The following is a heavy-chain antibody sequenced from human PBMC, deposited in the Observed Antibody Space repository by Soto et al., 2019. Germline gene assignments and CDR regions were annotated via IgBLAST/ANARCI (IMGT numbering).Heavy chain of an antibody. CDR2: IYHDGST. CDR1: RGSFSSSY. Sequence: PSETLSLTCAIYRGSFSSSYWSWIRQPPGKGLEWIGEIYHDGSTNYNPSLKSRVTISVDTSKNQFSLKLSSVTAADTAVYYCARGLRGGYSYGSNWFDPWGQGTLVTVSS. D-gene: IGHD5-18*01. J-gene: IGHJ5*02. CDR3: ARGLRGGYSYGSNWFDP. V-gene: IGHV4-34*01.